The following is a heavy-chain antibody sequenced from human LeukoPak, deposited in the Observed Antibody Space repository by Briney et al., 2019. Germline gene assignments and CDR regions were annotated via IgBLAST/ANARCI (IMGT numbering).Heavy chain of an antibody. CDR3: VTHYKWDLLVHAFDF. CDR2: IWHDGSPT. Sequence: PGGSLRLSCAVSGIPFKKYGMHWVRQAPGKGLEWVATIWHDGSPTMYADSAKGRFTISRDDSKNMPYLQMNSLRAEDTAEYYCVTHYKWDLLVHAFDFWGQGTRVTVSS. J-gene: IGHJ3*01. V-gene: IGHV3-33*01. D-gene: IGHD1-26*01. CDR1: GIPFKKYG.